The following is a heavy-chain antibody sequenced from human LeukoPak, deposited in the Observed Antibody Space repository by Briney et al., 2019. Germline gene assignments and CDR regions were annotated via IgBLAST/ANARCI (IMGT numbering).Heavy chain of an antibody. J-gene: IGHJ5*02. V-gene: IGHV3-23*01. CDR1: GFTFSSYA. Sequence: GGSLRLSCAASGFTFSSYAMSWVRQAPGKGLEWVSAINGTGDSTYYADSVKGRFTISRDNSKNTLYLQMNSLRAEDTAVYYCAKDRPKLPSRFDPWGQGTLVTASS. CDR3: AKDRPKLPSRFDP. CDR2: INGTGDST.